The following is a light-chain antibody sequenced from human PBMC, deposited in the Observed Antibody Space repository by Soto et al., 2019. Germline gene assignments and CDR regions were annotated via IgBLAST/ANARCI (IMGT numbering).Light chain of an antibody. CDR3: AAWDDSLNGTV. CDR2: YSN. J-gene: IGLJ2*01. CDR1: RSNIGDNT. Sequence: QSVLTQPPSVSRTPGQRVTISCSGSRSNIGDNTVNWYQQLPGTAPKLLVYYSNQRPSGVPDRFSGSKSGTSASLAISGLQSEDEADYYCAAWDDSLNGTVFGGGTKLTVL. V-gene: IGLV1-44*01.